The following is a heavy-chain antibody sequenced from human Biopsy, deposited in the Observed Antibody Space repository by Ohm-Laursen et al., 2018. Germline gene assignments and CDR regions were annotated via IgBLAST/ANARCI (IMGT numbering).Heavy chain of an antibody. D-gene: IGHD1-26*01. CDR2: FRFEDRT. Sequence: SETLSLTCAVYGDSFNGYYWSWIRQTPGKGLEWIGYFRFEDRTSYNSSLKSRVPISADTSKNQFSLRLSSVTAADTAVYYCALGGGSYVNFGYWGQGTLVTVSS. CDR1: GDSFNGYY. V-gene: IGHV4-59*01. CDR3: ALGGGSYVNFGY. J-gene: IGHJ4*02.